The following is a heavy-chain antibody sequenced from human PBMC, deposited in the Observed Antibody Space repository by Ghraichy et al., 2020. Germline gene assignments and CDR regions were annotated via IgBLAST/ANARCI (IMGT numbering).Heavy chain of an antibody. V-gene: IGHV3-48*04. CDR1: GFTFSSYS. CDR2: ISSSSSTI. J-gene: IGHJ2*01. D-gene: IGHD6-13*01. CDR3: ARDSSWVVRYFDL. Sequence: GGSLRLSCAASGFTFSSYSMNWVRQAPGKGLEWVSYISSSSSTIYYADSVKGRFTISRDNAKNSLYLQMNSLRAEDTAVYYCARDSSWVVRYFDLWGRGTLVTVSS.